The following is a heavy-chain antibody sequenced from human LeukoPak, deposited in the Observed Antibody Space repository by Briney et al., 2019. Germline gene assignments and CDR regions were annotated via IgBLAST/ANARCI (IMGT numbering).Heavy chain of an antibody. D-gene: IGHD1-26*01. V-gene: IGHV4-59*08. CDR3: ARHGVGPDYYYYYMDV. CDR1: GGSISSYY. Sequence: SETLSFTCTVSGGSISSYYWSWIRQPPGKGLEWIGYIYYSRSTNYNPSLKSRVTISVDTSKNQFSLKLSSVTAADTAVYYCARHGVGPDYYYYYMDVWGKGTTVTVSS. J-gene: IGHJ6*03. CDR2: IYYSRST.